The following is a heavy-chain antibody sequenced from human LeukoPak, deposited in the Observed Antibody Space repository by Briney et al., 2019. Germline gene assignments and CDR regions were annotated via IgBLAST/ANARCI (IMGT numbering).Heavy chain of an antibody. CDR1: GGSMNSYY. CDR2: IYYLGST. D-gene: IGHD2-15*01. J-gene: IGHJ4*02. CDR3: ARIHRYCSGGACYVLDN. V-gene: IGHV4-59*01. Sequence: SETLSLTCTVSGGSMNSYYWSWVRRPPGKGLEWIAYIYYLGSTSYSPSLRGRGSISVDTSKNQFSLNLNSVTAADTAIYYCARIHRYCSGGACYVLDNWGQEPLVAVSS.